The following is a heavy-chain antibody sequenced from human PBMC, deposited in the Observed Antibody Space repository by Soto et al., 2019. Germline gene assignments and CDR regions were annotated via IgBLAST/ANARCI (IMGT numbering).Heavy chain of an antibody. CDR2: ITSASDYI. Sequence: PGGSLRLSCVASGFMFTRSTMNWVRQAPGKGLEWVSSITSASDYIFYADSVKGRFTISRDNAKNSLYLQMNSLRAEDTAVYYCARVGTGSSTPLDIWGQGTMVTV. J-gene: IGHJ3*02. CDR1: GFMFTRST. V-gene: IGHV3-21*01. CDR3: ARVGTGSSTPLDI. D-gene: IGHD3-9*01.